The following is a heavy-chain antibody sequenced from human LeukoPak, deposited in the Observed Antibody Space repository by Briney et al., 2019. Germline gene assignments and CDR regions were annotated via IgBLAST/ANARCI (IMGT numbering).Heavy chain of an antibody. CDR1: GYTFTGYY. Sequence: GASVKVSCKASGYTFTGYYMHWVRQAPGQGLEWMGWINPTVGTTTYAQKFQGRLTMTRDMSASTVYMELSSLRSEDTAVYYCARGGGEGYFDWSGGYYFDYWGQGTLVTVSS. D-gene: IGHD3-9*01. CDR3: ARGGGEGYFDWSGGYYFDY. V-gene: IGHV1-46*01. J-gene: IGHJ4*02. CDR2: INPTVGTT.